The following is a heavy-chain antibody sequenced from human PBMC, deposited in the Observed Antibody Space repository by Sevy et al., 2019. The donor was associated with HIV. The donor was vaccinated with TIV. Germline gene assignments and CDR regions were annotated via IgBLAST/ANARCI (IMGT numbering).Heavy chain of an antibody. CDR1: GFTFSSYS. V-gene: IGHV3-21*01. J-gene: IGHJ4*02. Sequence: GGSLRLSCAASGFTFSSYSMNWVRQAPGKGLEWVSSISSSSSYIYYADSVKGRFTISRDNAKNSLYLQMNSLRAEDTAVYYWARRIAAAGAYFDYWGQGTLVTVSS. CDR2: ISSSSSYI. CDR3: ARRIAAAGAYFDY. D-gene: IGHD6-13*01.